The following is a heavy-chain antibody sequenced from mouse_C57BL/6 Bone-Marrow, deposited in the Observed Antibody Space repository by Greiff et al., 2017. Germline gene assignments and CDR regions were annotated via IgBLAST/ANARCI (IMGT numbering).Heavy chain of an antibody. CDR3: ARWITITTVVARAMDD. D-gene: IGHD1-1*01. V-gene: IGHV1-26*01. Sequence: EVQLQQSGPELVKPGASVKISCKASGYTFTDYYMNWVKQSHGKSLEWIGDINPNNGGTSYNQKFKGKATLTVDKSSSTAYMELRSLTSEDSAVYYCARWITITTVVARAMDDWGQGTSVTVSS. CDR1: GYTFTDYY. J-gene: IGHJ4*01. CDR2: INPNNGGT.